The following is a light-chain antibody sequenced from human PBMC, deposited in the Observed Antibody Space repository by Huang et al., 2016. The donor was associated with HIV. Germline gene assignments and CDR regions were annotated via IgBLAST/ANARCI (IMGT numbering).Light chain of an antibody. V-gene: IGKV4-1*01. J-gene: IGKJ4*01. CDR3: QQFYENPQT. CDR2: WAT. CDR1: QSLLYSLNNKNY. Sequence: DIVMTQSPDSLSVSPVERATIDCKSSQSLLYSLNNKNYLAWFQQKPGRPPKLLRYWATARESGIAYRFSGSGSGTDFSLTINNVQAEDVATYYCQQFYENPQTFGRGTAVEL.